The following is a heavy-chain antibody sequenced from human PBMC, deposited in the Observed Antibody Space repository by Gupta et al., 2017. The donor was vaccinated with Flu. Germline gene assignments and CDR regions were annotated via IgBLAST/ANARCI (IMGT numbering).Heavy chain of an antibody. CDR3: TTPRYCTSTSCGSIDY. J-gene: IGHJ4*02. Sequence: RNWVRQAPGKGLEWVGRSKRKSEGETIDYAAPVKGRFTISKDASMGTLHLRMDSLKTEDTAVYYCTTPRYCTSTSCGSIDYWGQGTLVTVS. D-gene: IGHD2-2*01. CDR2: SKRKSEGETI. V-gene: IGHV3-15*01.